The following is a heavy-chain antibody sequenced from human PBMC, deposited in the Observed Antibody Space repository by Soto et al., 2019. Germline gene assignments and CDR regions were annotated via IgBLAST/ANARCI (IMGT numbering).Heavy chain of an antibody. Sequence: ASVKVSCKASGYTFTNYYVQWVRQAPGQGLEWMGVIHPDGGHTTYSQRFQDRVTMTRDTFTSTIYMELSSLRSEDTAVYYCARGDIDYWGQGTLVTVSS. CDR1: GYTFTNYY. CDR2: IHPDGGHT. V-gene: IGHV1-46*01. J-gene: IGHJ4*02. CDR3: ARGDIDY.